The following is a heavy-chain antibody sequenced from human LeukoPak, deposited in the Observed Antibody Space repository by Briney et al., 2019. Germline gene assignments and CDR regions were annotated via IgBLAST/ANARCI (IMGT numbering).Heavy chain of an antibody. J-gene: IGHJ4*02. CDR1: GFTFSDHY. Sequence: GGSLRLSCAASGFTFSDHYMTWIRQAPGQGLEWVSYISTSASIIYYADSVKGRFTISRDNAKNSLYLQVNSLRAEDTAVYYCARSGGDYHDSSGYYSNDYWGQGTLVTVSS. V-gene: IGHV3-11*01. D-gene: IGHD3-22*01. CDR2: ISTSASII. CDR3: ARSGGDYHDSSGYYSNDY.